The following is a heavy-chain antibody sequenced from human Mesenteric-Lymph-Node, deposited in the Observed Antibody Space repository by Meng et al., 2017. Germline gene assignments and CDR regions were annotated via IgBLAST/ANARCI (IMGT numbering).Heavy chain of an antibody. CDR1: GYTFTSYG. D-gene: IGHD2-2*01. CDR3: ARDLPYASNYYYYYGMDV. Sequence: ASVKVSCKASGYTFTSYGISWVRQAPGQGLEWMGWISAYNGNTNYAQKLQGRVTMTTDTSTSTAYMELRSLRSDDTAVYYCARDLPYASNYYYYYGMDVWGQGSTVAFSS. V-gene: IGHV1-18*01. CDR2: ISAYNGNT. J-gene: IGHJ6*01.